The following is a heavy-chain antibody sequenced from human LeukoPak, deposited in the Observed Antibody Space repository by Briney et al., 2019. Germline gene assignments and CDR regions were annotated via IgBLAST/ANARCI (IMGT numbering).Heavy chain of an antibody. CDR1: GLTFRDYG. CDR3: AKDYRGAETMFDY. CDR2: INGRGSDT. J-gene: IGHJ4*02. V-gene: IGHV3-23*01. Sequence: GGSLRLSCAASGLTFRDYGMSWVRQAPGKGLEWGSGINGRGSDTYYADSVKGRFTISRDNSKNTQSLQMMSLTADDTALYYCAKDYRGAETMFDYWGQGTLVSVSS. D-gene: IGHD1-1*01.